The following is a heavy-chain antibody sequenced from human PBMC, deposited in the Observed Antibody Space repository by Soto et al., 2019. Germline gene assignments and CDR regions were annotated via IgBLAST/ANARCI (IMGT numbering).Heavy chain of an antibody. CDR3: ARDRSSSGYQPY. CDR2: ISSSSYI. CDR1: GFTFSSYS. V-gene: IGHV3-21*01. Sequence: GGSLRLSCAASGFTFSSYSMNWVRQAPGKGLEWVSSISSSSYIYYADSVKGRFTISRDNAKNSLYLQMNSLRAEDTAVYYCARDRSSSGYQPYWGQGTLVTVSS. J-gene: IGHJ4*02. D-gene: IGHD3-22*01.